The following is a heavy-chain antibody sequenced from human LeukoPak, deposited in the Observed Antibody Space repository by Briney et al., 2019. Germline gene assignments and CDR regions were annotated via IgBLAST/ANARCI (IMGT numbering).Heavy chain of an antibody. CDR2: ISSGSSFI. CDR3: ARDQGGERWFDP. D-gene: IGHD1-26*01. CDR1: GFTFSSYS. J-gene: IGHJ5*02. Sequence: KTGGSLRLSCAASGFTFSSYSMNWVRQAPGKGLEWVSSISSGSSFIYYADSVKGRFTVSRDNAKNSLYLQMNSLRAEDTAVYYCARDQGGERWFDPRGQGTLVTVSS. V-gene: IGHV3-21*01.